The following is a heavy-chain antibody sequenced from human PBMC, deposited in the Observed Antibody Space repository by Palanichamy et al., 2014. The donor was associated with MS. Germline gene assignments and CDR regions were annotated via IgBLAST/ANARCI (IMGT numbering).Heavy chain of an antibody. V-gene: IGHV3-21*01. D-gene: IGHD3-22*01. CDR2: ISSSSSYI. Sequence: EVQLVESGGGLVKPGGSLRLSCAASGFTFSSYSMNWVRQAPGKGLEWVSSISSSSSYIYYADSVKGRFTISRDNAKNSLYLQMNSLRAEDTAVYYCARDSGEYYDSSGYVCDYWGQGTLVTVSS. CDR3: ARDSGEYYDSSGYVCDY. CDR1: GFTFSSYS. J-gene: IGHJ4*02.